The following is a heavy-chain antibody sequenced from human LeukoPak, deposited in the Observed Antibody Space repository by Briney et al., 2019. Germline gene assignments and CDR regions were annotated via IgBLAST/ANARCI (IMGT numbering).Heavy chain of an antibody. J-gene: IGHJ4*02. CDR1: GFSLSTSGVG. D-gene: IGHD3-3*01. CDR2: IYRNDDK. Sequence: SGPTLVNPTQTLTLTCTCSGFSLSTSGVGVGWIRQPPGKALEWLALIYRNDDKRYSPSLKSRLTITKDTSKNQVVLTMTNMDPVDTATYYCAHGYYDFWSGYYTDYFDYWGQGTLVTVSS. V-gene: IGHV2-5*01. CDR3: AHGYYDFWSGYYTDYFDY.